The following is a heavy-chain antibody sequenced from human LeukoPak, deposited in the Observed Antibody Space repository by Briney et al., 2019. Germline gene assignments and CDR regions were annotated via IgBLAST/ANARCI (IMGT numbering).Heavy chain of an antibody. J-gene: IGHJ4*02. CDR3: ARDEVNDYGDPGFDY. CDR2: IYYSGST. CDR1: GGSISSGDYY. V-gene: IGHV4-30-4*01. Sequence: SETLSLTCTVSGGSISSGDYYWSWIRQPPGKGLEWIGYIYYSGSTYYNPSLKSRVTISVDTSKNQFSLKLSSVTAADTAVYYCARDEVNDYGDPGFDYWGQGTLVTVSS. D-gene: IGHD4-17*01.